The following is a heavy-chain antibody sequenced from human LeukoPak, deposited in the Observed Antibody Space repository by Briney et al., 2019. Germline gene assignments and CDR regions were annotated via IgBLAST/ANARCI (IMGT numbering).Heavy chain of an antibody. Sequence: TGGSLRLSCAASGFTFSSYSMNWVRQAPGKGLEWVSSISSSSSYIYYADSVKGRFTISRDNSKNTLYLQMNSLRAEDTAVYYCARDRGTLRGYSGYGTFDYWGQGTLVTVSS. D-gene: IGHD5-12*01. V-gene: IGHV3-21*01. CDR2: ISSSSSYI. J-gene: IGHJ4*02. CDR3: ARDRGTLRGYSGYGTFDY. CDR1: GFTFSSYS.